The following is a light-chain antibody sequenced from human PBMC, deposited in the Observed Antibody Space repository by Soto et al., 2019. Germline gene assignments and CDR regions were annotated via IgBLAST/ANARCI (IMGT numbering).Light chain of an antibody. J-gene: IGKJ1*01. Sequence: DIQMTQSPSSVSASVGDRITITCRTSQDIGGGLAWFQQKPGKAPQYLIQAASILQSGVPSWFSGSGSETEFTLSINNLQTEDFQSYFCLQVYSFPQTFGLRTKVDIK. CDR3: LQVYSFPQT. V-gene: IGKV1-12*01. CDR2: AAS. CDR1: QDIGGG.